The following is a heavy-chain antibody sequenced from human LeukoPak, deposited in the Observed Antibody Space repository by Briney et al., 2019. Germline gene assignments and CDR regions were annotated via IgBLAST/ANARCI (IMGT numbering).Heavy chain of an antibody. CDR2: INSDGSST. J-gene: IGHJ6*03. V-gene: IGHV3-74*01. CDR3: ARIRAVSSSCYAPYDYYYMDV. Sequence: GGSLRLSCAASGFTFSSYWMHRVRQAPGKGLVWVSRINSDGSSTSYADSVKGRFTISRDNAKNTLYLQMNSLRAEDTAVYYCARIRAVSSSCYAPYDYYYMDVWGKGTTVTISS. CDR1: GFTFSSYW. D-gene: IGHD6-13*01.